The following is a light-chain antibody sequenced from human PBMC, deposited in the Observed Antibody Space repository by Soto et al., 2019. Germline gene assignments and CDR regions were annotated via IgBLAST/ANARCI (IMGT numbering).Light chain of an antibody. J-gene: IGKJ5*01. V-gene: IGKV3-20*01. CDR1: RSFASSY. CDR2: AAS. Sequence: EIVLTPSPATLSLSPGERATLSCRASRSFASSYLAWYQHKPGQAPRLLIYAASSRATGIPDRFIGSGSGTDFTLTISRLEPDDSAVYYCHHYDSSPPYTFGQGTRLEL. CDR3: HHYDSSPPYT.